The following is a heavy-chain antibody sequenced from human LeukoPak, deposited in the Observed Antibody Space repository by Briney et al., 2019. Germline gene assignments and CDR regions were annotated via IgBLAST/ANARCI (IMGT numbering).Heavy chain of an antibody. CDR3: ARFGSNYYPFDY. CDR1: GFTFSSYA. D-gene: IGHD3-22*01. J-gene: IGHJ4*02. V-gene: IGHV3-23*01. CDR2: IGGSGGTT. Sequence: GGSLRLSRAVSGFTFSSYAMSWVRQAPGKGLEWVSAIGGSGGTTYYADSVKGRFTISRDNSKNTLYLQMNSLRAEDTAVYYCARFGSNYYPFDYWGQGTLVTVSS.